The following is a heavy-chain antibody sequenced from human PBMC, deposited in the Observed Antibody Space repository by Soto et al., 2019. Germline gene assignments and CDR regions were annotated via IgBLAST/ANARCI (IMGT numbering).Heavy chain of an antibody. D-gene: IGHD1-1*01. CDR3: ASRKKTTDAFDV. CDR2: IYPGDSDT. CDR1: GYSFTPFW. V-gene: IGHV5-51*01. J-gene: IGHJ3*01. Sequence: GESLKISCKASGYSFTPFWIGWVRQMPGKGLEWMGFIYPGDSDTRYSPSFQDQVTISADKSISTAYLQWSSLKASDTAIYYCASRKKTTDAFDVWGQGTMVTVSS.